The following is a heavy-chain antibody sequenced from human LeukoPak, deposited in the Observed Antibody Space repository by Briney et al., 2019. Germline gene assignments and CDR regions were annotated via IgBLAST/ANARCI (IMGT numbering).Heavy chain of an antibody. CDR1: GGSISSYY. D-gene: IGHD3-10*01. V-gene: IGHV4-59*12. J-gene: IGHJ3*02. Sequence: SETLSLTCTVSGGSISSYYWSWIRQPPGKGLEWIGYIYYTGSTFYNPSLKSRLSISVETSKNQFSLKLSSVTAADTAVYYCARDSLLYYAFDIWGHGTMVTVSS. CDR2: IYYTGST. CDR3: ARDSLLYYAFDI.